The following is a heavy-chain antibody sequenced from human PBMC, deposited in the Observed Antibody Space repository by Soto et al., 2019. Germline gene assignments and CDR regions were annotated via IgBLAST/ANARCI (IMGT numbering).Heavy chain of an antibody. V-gene: IGHV3-33*01. CDR1: GFTLDTYG. J-gene: IGHJ1*01. Sequence: QVELVESGGGVVQPGRSLRLSCAASGFTLDTYGMHWVRQAPGKGLEWVAVIWYDESNKYFADSVKGRFTISRDKSKNTLYLQMNSLRVEDTAVYYCARDLAQSGDYGYFPHWGQGTLVTVSS. CDR2: IWYDESNK. CDR3: ARDLAQSGDYGYFPH. D-gene: IGHD4-17*01.